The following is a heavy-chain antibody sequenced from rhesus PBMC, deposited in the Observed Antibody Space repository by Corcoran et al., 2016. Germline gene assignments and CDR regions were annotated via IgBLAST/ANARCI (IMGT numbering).Heavy chain of an antibody. Sequence: QVQLQESGPGLVKPSETLSLTCTVSGASISSNWWSWIRQPPGKGLEWIGEINGNSGSTNYNPSLKSRVTISKDASKNQFSLKLSSVTAADTAVYYCARVGSSWSGGKWLDYWGQGVLVTVSS. CDR2: INGNSGST. J-gene: IGHJ4*01. CDR3: ARVGSSWSGGKWLDY. V-gene: IGHV4-80*01. CDR1: GASISSNW. D-gene: IGHD6-13*01.